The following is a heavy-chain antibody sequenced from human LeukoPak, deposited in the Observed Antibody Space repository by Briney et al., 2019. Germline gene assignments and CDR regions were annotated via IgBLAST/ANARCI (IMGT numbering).Heavy chain of an antibody. J-gene: IGHJ4*02. D-gene: IGHD1-26*01. CDR3: ARYSGKYSNSYFDS. CDR1: GFTVSSND. CDR2: IYSGGTT. Sequence: GGSLRLSCAVSGFTVSSNDMSWVRQAPGKGLEGVSLIYSGGTTNYADFVKGRFIISRDNSKNTLYLQMNSLRAEDTAVYYCARYSGKYSNSYFDSWGQGTLVTVSS. V-gene: IGHV3-66*01.